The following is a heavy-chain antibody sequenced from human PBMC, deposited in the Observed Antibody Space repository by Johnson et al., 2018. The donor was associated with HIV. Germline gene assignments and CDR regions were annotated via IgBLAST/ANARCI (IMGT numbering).Heavy chain of an antibody. CDR3: ARSTYCGGDCYSVAFDI. CDR2: ISSSGSTI. V-gene: IGHV3-11*04. D-gene: IGHD2-21*01. J-gene: IGHJ3*02. CDR1: GFTFSDYY. Sequence: QVQLMESGGGLVKPGVSLRLSCAASGFTFSDYYMSWIRQAPGKGLEWVSYISSSGSTIYYADSVKGRFTISRDNAKNSLYLQMNSLRAEDTAVYYCARSTYCGGDCYSVAFDIWGQGTMVTVSS.